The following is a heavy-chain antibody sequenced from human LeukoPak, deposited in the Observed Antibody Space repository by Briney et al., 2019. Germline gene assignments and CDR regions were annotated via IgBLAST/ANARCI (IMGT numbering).Heavy chain of an antibody. Sequence: PSETLSLTCAVSGYSISSGYYWGWIRQPPGKGLEWIGSISRSGTTSYNPSLQSRVTISVDTSKNQFSLKLSSVTATDAAVYYCASPGKYDNSPIAYWGPGTLVTVSS. CDR2: ISRSGTT. J-gene: IGHJ4*02. D-gene: IGHD1-1*01. CDR1: GYSISSGYY. V-gene: IGHV4-38-2*01. CDR3: ASPGKYDNSPIAY.